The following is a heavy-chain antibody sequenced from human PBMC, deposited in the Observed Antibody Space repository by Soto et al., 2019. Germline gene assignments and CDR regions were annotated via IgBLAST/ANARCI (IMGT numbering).Heavy chain of an antibody. CDR2: INHSGST. V-gene: IGHV4-34*01. Sequence: QVQLQQWGAGLLKPSETLSLTCAVYGGSLSGYYWSWIRQPPGKGLEWIGEINHSGSTKYNPSLKSRVTMSVATSKNQLTLKLSSVTAADTAVYYCARLIRSRLGSFDSWGQGTLVTVSS. J-gene: IGHJ4*02. CDR3: ARLIRSRLGSFDS. CDR1: GGSLSGYY. D-gene: IGHD3-10*01.